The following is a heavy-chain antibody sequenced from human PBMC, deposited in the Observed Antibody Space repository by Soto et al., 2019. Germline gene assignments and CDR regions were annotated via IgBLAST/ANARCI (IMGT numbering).Heavy chain of an antibody. D-gene: IGHD6-13*01. J-gene: IGHJ6*02. V-gene: IGHV4-34*01. CDR3: AKDSTGSSWYPPYYYYGMDV. CDR1: GGSFSGYY. CDR2: INHSGST. Sequence: KTSETLSLTCAVYGGSFSGYYWSWIRQPPGKGLEWIGEINHSGSTNYNPSLKSRVTISVDTSKNQFSLKLSSVTAADTAVYYCAKDSTGSSWYPPYYYYGMDVWGQGTTVTVSS.